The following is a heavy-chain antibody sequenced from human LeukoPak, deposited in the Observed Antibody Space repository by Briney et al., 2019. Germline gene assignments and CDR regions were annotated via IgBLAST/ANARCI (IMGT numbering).Heavy chain of an antibody. CDR1: GGSFSGYY. J-gene: IGHJ4*02. D-gene: IGHD6-6*01. CDR2: INHSGST. V-gene: IGHV4-34*01. CDR3: ARGPTSRDENDY. Sequence: SETLSLTCAVYGGSFSGYYWSWIRQPPGKGLEWIGEINHSGSTNYNPSLKSRVTISVDTSKNQFSLKLSSVTAADTAVYYCARGPTSRDENDYWGQGTLVTVSS.